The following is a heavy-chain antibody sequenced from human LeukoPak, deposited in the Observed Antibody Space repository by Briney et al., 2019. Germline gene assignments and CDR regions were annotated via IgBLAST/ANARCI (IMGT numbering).Heavy chain of an antibody. Sequence: ASVKVSCKASGYTFSSYDINWVRQATGQGLEWMGWMNPNSGNTGYAQKFQGRVTMTRNTSISTAYMELSSLRSEDTAVYYCARAGGYCGRISCPYYFDYWGQGSLVAVSS. CDR2: MNPNSGNT. J-gene: IGHJ4*02. D-gene: IGHD2-15*01. V-gene: IGHV1-8*01. CDR3: ARAGGYCGRISCPYYFDY. CDR1: GYTFSSYD.